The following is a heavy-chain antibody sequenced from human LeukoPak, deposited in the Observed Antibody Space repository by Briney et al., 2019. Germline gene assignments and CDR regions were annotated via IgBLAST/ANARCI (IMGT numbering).Heavy chain of an antibody. CDR1: GFTFRSYE. D-gene: IGHD3-10*01. V-gene: IGHV3-48*03. CDR3: ASPSANSASYFLPDY. Sequence: PGVSLTLSCAVSGFTFRSYEMNWLRRAPGRGVVWVFYISSSGSTIYYADSVKVRCTISRDNAKNSLSLQMRSLRAEDMAVYYCASPSANSASYFLPDYWGQGTLVTVSS. CDR2: ISSSGSTI. J-gene: IGHJ4*02.